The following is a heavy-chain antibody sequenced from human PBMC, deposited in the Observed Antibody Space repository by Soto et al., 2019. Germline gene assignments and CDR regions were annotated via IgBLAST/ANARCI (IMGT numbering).Heavy chain of an antibody. Sequence: SETLSLTWTVSGGSISSGGYYWSWIRQKPGKGLEWIGYICYSGSTYYNPSLKSRVTISVDTSKNQFSLKLSSVTAADTAVYYCARDNYYYGSGSYYNGNYYYGMDVWGQGTTVTVSS. V-gene: IGHV4-31*02. CDR2: ICYSGST. D-gene: IGHD3-10*01. CDR3: ARDNYYYGSGSYYNGNYYYGMDV. J-gene: IGHJ6*02. CDR1: GGSISSGGYY.